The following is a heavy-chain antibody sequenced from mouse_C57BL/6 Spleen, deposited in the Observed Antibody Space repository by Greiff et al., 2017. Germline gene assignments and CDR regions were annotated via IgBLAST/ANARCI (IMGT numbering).Heavy chain of an antibody. CDR3: ARFEGWGLDY. CDR2: INPYNGGT. CDR1: GYTFTDYY. D-gene: IGHD3-3*01. Sequence: EVQLQQSGPVLVKPGASVKMSCKASGYTFTDYYMNWVKQSHGKSLECIGVINPYNGGTSYNQKFKGKATLTVDKSSSTAYMELNSLTSEDSAVYYCARFEGWGLDYWGQGTTLTGSS. J-gene: IGHJ2*01. V-gene: IGHV1-19*01.